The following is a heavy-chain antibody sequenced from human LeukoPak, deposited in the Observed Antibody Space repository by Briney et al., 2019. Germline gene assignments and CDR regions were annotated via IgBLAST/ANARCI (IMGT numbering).Heavy chain of an antibody. J-gene: IGHJ4*02. Sequence: GGSLRLSCAASGFTFSSYGMHWVRQAPGKGLEWVAFIRYDGSNKYYADSVKGRFTISRDNSKNTLYLQMNSLRAEDTAVCYCAKDQDIVVVPAAPKSGYFDYWGQGTLVTVSS. CDR3: AKDQDIVVVPAAPKSGYFDY. CDR1: GFTFSSYG. CDR2: IRYDGSNK. V-gene: IGHV3-30*02. D-gene: IGHD2-2*01.